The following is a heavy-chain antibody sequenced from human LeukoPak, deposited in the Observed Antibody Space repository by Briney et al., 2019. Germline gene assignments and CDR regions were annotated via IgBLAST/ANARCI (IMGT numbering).Heavy chain of an antibody. D-gene: IGHD3-22*01. V-gene: IGHV3-48*03. CDR1: GFTFSSYE. Sequence: GGSLRLSCAASGFTFSSYEMNWVRQAPGKGLEWVSYISSSGSTIYYADSVKGRFTISRDNSKNSLYLQMNSLRTEDTALYYCAKDKGLKYYYDSSGLFGWFDPWGQGTLVTVSS. CDR2: ISSSGSTI. CDR3: AKDKGLKYYYDSSGLFGWFDP. J-gene: IGHJ5*02.